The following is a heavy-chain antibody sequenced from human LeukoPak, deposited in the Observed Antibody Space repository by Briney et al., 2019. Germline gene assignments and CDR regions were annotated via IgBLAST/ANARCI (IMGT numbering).Heavy chain of an antibody. CDR2: IKQDGSEK. V-gene: IGHV3-7*03. J-gene: IGHJ4*02. Sequence: PGGSLRLSCAASGFTFSSYWMNWVRQAPGKGMEWVANIKQDGSEKYYVDSVKGRFTISRDNAKNSLYLQMNSLRAEDPAVYYWARPPGDPPNYWAQGTRVTVSS. D-gene: IGHD4-17*01. CDR1: GFTFSSYW. CDR3: ARPPGDPPNY.